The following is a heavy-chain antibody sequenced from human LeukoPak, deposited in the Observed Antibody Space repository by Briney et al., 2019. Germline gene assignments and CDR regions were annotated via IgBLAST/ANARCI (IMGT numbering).Heavy chain of an antibody. Sequence: SETLSLTCAVSGYSISSGYYWGWIRQPRGKGLEWIGSIYHSGSTYYNPSLKSRVTISVDTSKNQFSLKLSSVTAADTAVYYCARRICSSTSCYTGQFDYWGQGTLVTVSS. J-gene: IGHJ4*02. CDR2: IYHSGST. V-gene: IGHV4-38-2*01. CDR3: ARRICSSTSCYTGQFDY. D-gene: IGHD2-2*02. CDR1: GYSISSGYY.